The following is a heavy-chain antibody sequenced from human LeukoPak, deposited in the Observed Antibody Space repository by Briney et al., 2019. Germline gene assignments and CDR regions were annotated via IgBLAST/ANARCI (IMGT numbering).Heavy chain of an antibody. Sequence: GGFLRLSCAASGFTFSNYWMTWVRQAPGKGLEWVANIKPDGSAQYYADSVRGRFTISRDSAKNSVFLQMNSLRAEDTAVYHCARPYGIGWSGLEHWGRGTLVTVSS. CDR1: GFTFSNYW. D-gene: IGHD6-19*01. CDR2: IKPDGSAQ. CDR3: ARPYGIGWSGLEH. V-gene: IGHV3-7*01. J-gene: IGHJ4*02.